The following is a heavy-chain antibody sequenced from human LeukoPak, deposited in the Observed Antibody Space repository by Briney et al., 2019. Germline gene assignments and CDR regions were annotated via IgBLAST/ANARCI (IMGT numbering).Heavy chain of an antibody. CDR2: ISSSSSHT. CDR1: GFAFSTYW. Sequence: GGSLRLSCAASGFAFSTYWMHWVRQAPGKGLEWVSYISSSSSHTNYADSVKGRFTISRDNAKNSLYLQMNSLRAEDTAVYYCARSGSYLYGMDVWGQGTTVTVSS. D-gene: IGHD1-26*01. V-gene: IGHV3-11*03. J-gene: IGHJ6*02. CDR3: ARSGSYLYGMDV.